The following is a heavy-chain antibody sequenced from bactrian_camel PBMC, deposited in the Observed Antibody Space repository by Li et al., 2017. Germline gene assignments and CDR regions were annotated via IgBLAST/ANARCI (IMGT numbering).Heavy chain of an antibody. J-gene: IGHJ4*01. V-gene: IGHV3S53*01. CDR1: GLMYGSYC. D-gene: IGHD5*01. Sequence: ASGLMYGSYCMAWFRQAPGKEREGVALIDSDGSTSYADSVKGRFTIAQDTAKNTVYLQMNRLKPEDSAMYYCAAEYQGTGNLLAASGWRSWGQGTQVTVS. CDR3: AAEYQGTGNLLAASGWRS. CDR2: IDSDGST.